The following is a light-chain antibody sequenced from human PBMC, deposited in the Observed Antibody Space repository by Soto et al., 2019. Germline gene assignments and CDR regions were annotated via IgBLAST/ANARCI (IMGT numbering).Light chain of an antibody. CDR2: EVN. J-gene: IGLJ1*01. CDR1: SSDVGGYNF. CDR3: TSYAGGTNV. V-gene: IGLV2-8*01. Sequence: QSALTQPPSASGSPGQSVTISCTGTSSDVGGYNFVSWYQQYPGKVPKLIIYEVNKRPSGVPDRFSGSKSGNTASLTVSGLQADDEADYYCTSYAGGTNVFGTGTKLTVL.